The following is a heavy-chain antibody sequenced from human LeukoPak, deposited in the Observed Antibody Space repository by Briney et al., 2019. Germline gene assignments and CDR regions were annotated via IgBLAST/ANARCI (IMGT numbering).Heavy chain of an antibody. CDR2: IYYSGST. CDR3: AGGENMVRGVIYYYYMDV. V-gene: IGHV4-59*01. Sequence: PSETLSLTCTVSGGSISSYYWSWIRQPPGKGLEWIGYIYYSGSTNYNPSLKSRVTISVDTSKNQFSLKLSSVTAADTAVYYCAGGENMVRGVIYYYYMDVWGKGTTVTISS. J-gene: IGHJ6*03. D-gene: IGHD3-10*01. CDR1: GGSISSYY.